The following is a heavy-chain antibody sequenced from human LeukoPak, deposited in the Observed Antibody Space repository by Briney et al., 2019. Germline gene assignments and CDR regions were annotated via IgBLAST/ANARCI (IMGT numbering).Heavy chain of an antibody. Sequence: SVKVSCKASGYTFTSYYMHWVRQAPGQGLEWMGRIIPILGIANYAQKFQGRVTITADKSTSTAYMELSSLRSEDTAVYYCAGSGSYYGTIDYWGQGTLVTVSS. D-gene: IGHD3-10*01. J-gene: IGHJ4*02. V-gene: IGHV1-69*02. CDR2: IIPILGIA. CDR1: GYTFTSYY. CDR3: AGSGSYYGTIDY.